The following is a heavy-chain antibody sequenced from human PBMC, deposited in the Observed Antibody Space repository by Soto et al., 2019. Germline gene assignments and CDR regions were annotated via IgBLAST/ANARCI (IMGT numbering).Heavy chain of an antibody. CDR1: GGSLSGYY. CDR3: ARGQEGVVATH. D-gene: IGHD5-12*01. Sequence: QVQLQQWGAGLLKPSETLSLNCGVNGGSLSGYYWSWIRQPPGKGLEWIGEIKDGGYTNYSPSLNSRATISSDRSNNQFSLRLNSVTAADTGVYYCARGQEGVVATHWDQGALVTVSS. CDR2: IKDGGYT. J-gene: IGHJ4*02. V-gene: IGHV4-34*01.